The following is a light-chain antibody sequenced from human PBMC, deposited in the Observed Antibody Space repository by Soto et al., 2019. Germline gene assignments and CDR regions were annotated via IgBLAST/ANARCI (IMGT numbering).Light chain of an antibody. J-gene: IGLJ1*01. CDR2: GNN. V-gene: IGLV1-40*01. Sequence: QSVLTQPPSVSGAPGQRVTISCTGSSSSIGAHYEVHWYQQLPGTAPKLLIYGNNNRPSGVPDRFSGSKSGTSASLAISGLQAEDEADYYCQSYDSSLSGSYVFGTGTKLTVL. CDR1: SSSIGAHYE. CDR3: QSYDSSLSGSYV.